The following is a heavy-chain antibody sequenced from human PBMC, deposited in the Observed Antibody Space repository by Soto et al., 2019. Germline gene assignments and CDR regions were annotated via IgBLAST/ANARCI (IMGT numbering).Heavy chain of an antibody. CDR2: INPSGGST. V-gene: IGHV1-46*03. CDR1: GYTFTSYY. J-gene: IGHJ4*02. CDR3: ARSIFGVVTAFAC. D-gene: IGHD3-3*01. Sequence: QVQLVQSGAEVKKPGASVKVSCKASGYTFTSYYMHWVRQAPGRGLEWMGIINPSGGSTSYAQKFLGRGAMSSDTSTSTVYMELSRVRPEDAAVYYCARSIFGVVTAFACWGPGTLVTVCS.